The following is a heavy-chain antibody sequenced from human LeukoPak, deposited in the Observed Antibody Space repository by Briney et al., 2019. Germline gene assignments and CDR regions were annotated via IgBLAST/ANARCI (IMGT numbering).Heavy chain of an antibody. Sequence: KPSETLSLTCTVSGYSISSGYYWGWIRQPPGKGLEWIGSIYHSGSTYYNPSLKSRVTISVDTSKNQFSLKLSSVTAADTAVYYCARGPDSSGYYIKYWGQGTLVTVSS. CDR2: IYHSGST. J-gene: IGHJ4*02. CDR3: ARGPDSSGYYIKY. V-gene: IGHV4-38-2*02. D-gene: IGHD3-22*01. CDR1: GYSISSGYY.